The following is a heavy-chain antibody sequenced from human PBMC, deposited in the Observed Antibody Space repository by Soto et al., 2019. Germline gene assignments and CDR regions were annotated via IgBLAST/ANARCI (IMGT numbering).Heavy chain of an antibody. CDR2: MNHSGGT. CDR1: GGFVSSGSYY. Sequence: QVQLQQWGAGLLKPSETLSLTCVVYGGFVSSGSYYWSSIRQPPGKGLEWLGEMNHSGGTPFNPSLKSRVTISVDTAKIQFSLQMSSVTAADTALYYCARVERGTATTGVDAFDLWGPGTMVTVSS. J-gene: IGHJ3*01. D-gene: IGHD1-1*01. CDR3: ARVERGTATTGVDAFDL. V-gene: IGHV4-34*01.